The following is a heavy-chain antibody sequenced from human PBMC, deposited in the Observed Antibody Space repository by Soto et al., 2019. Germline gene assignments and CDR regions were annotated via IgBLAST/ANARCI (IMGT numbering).Heavy chain of an antibody. J-gene: IGHJ5*02. CDR2: IYYSGTT. Sequence: QVQLQESGPGLVKPSQTLSLTCTVSGGSISSGGYYWSWIRQHPGKGLEWIGYIYYSGTTYYNPSLKSRVTVAVDTSKSQFSLKLSSVTAADTAVYYCAVGGEWFGELSVWFDPWGQGTLVTVSS. CDR3: AVGGEWFGELSVWFDP. V-gene: IGHV4-31*03. D-gene: IGHD3-10*01. CDR1: GGSISSGGYY.